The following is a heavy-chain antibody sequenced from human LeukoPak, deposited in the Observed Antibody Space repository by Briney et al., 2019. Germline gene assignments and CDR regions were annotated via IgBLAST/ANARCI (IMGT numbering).Heavy chain of an antibody. CDR2: INWNGGST. CDR1: GFTFDDYG. V-gene: IGHV3-20*04. J-gene: IGHJ4*02. D-gene: IGHD3-22*01. CDR3: AKRPGYYYDSSGYYQPTDY. Sequence: PGGSLRLSCAASGFTFDDYGMSWVRQAPGKGLEWVSGINWNGGSTGYADSVKGRFTISRDNAKNSLYLQMNSLRAEDTAVYYCAKRPGYYYDSSGYYQPTDYWGQGTLVTVSS.